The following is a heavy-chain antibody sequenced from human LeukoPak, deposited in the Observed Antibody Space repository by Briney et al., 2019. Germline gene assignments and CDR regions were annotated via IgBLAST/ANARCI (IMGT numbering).Heavy chain of an antibody. D-gene: IGHD3-9*01. J-gene: IGHJ4*02. V-gene: IGHV3-21*01. Sequence: GGSLRLSCAASGFPFRSYSMNWFRQAPGKGLEWVSSITSSSSHIYYADSVKGRFTISRDNAENSLYLQMNSLRAEDTAVYYCARVRLVTDYWGQGTLVTVSS. CDR3: ARVRLVTDY. CDR1: GFPFRSYS. CDR2: ITSSSSHI.